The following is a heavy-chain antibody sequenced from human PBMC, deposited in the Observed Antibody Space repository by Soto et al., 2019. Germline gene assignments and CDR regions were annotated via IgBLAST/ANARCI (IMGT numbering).Heavy chain of an antibody. CDR3: LKDWSPYGSGSYDWLDP. D-gene: IGHD3-10*01. CDR2: VNGGNGNT. J-gene: IGHJ5*02. CDR1: VYIFTNYA. Sequence: ASVSVSCTAYVYIFTNYAIHCLRQAPGKRLEWMGWVNGGNGNTKYSQKFQGRVSITRDTSATTAYMELSSLRSEDTAVYYCLKDWSPYGSGSYDWLDPWVQGTLVTVSS. V-gene: IGHV1-3*01.